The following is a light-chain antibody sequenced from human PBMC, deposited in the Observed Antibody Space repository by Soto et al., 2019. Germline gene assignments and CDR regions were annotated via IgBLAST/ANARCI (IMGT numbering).Light chain of an antibody. J-gene: IGKJ3*01. CDR3: QNYGSSPFT. CDR1: QSVSSSY. CDR2: GES. V-gene: IGKV3-20*01. Sequence: EIVLTQSPGTLSLSPGERATLSCRASQSVSSSYLAWYQQKPGQAPRLLIYGESSRATGIPDRFSGSGSGTDLTLTISRLEPEDFAVYYCQNYGSSPFTFGPGTKVDIK.